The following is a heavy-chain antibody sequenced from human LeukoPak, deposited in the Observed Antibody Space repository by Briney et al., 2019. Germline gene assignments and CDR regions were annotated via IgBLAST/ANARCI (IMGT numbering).Heavy chain of an antibody. V-gene: IGHV4-59*01. J-gene: IGHJ3*02. D-gene: IGHD6-13*01. Sequence: SSETLSLTCTVSGGSISSYYWTWIRQPPGKGLEWICYIYYSGNTNYNPTLKSRVTISVDTSKNQFSLKLSSVTAADTAVYYCARHSAHSSTNDAFDIWGQGTMVTVSS. CDR3: ARHSAHSSTNDAFDI. CDR1: GGSISSYY. CDR2: IYYSGNT.